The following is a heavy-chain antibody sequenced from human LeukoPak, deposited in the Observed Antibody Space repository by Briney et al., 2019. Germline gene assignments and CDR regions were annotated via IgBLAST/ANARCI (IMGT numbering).Heavy chain of an antibody. CDR2: IIPILDIA. CDR3: ARVGAQAGVDY. V-gene: IGHV1-69*04. J-gene: IGHJ4*02. D-gene: IGHD1-26*01. Sequence: SEKVSCKASGGTFSSYAISWVRQAPGQGLEWMGRIIPILDIANYAQKFQGRVTITADKSTSTAYMELSSLRSEDTAVYYCARVGAQAGVDYWGQGTLVTVSS. CDR1: GGTFSSYA.